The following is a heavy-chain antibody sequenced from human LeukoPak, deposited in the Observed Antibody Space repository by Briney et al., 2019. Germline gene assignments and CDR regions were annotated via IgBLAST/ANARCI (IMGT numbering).Heavy chain of an antibody. Sequence: SVKVSCKASAGTFSSYAISWERQAPEQGLEWKGRIIPIFGTTNYAQKFQGRVTITTDEFTSTAYMELSGLRSEDTAVYYCARSPSSGYYYWFDPWGQGTLVTVSS. D-gene: IGHD3-22*01. J-gene: IGHJ5*02. CDR1: AGTFSSYA. CDR2: IIPIFGTT. V-gene: IGHV1-69*05. CDR3: ARSPSSGYYYWFDP.